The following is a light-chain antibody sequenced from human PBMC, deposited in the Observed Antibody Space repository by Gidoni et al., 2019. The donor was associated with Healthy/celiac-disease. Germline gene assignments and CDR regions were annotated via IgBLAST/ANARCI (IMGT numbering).Light chain of an antibody. J-gene: IGKJ1*01. Sequence: EILLTQSPSTVSASPGDRATITCRASQSISSWLAWYQQKPGKAPKLLIYAASTRPSGIPARFSGSGSGTDFTLTISSLEPEDFAVYYCQQGSSWPRTFGQGTKVEIK. V-gene: IGKV3-11*01. CDR1: QSISSW. CDR2: AAS. CDR3: QQGSSWPRT.